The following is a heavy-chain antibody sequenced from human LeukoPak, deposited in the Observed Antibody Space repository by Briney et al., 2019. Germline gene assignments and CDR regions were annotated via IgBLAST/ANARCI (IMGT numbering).Heavy chain of an antibody. J-gene: IGHJ5*02. CDR1: GGSISSSSYY. Sequence: PSETLSPTCTVSGGSISSSSYYWGWIRQPPGKGLEWIGSIYYSGSTYYNPSLKSRVTISVDTSENQFSLKLSSVTAADTAVYYCARQMAAVVFDPWGQGTLVTVSS. V-gene: IGHV4-39*01. CDR2: IYYSGST. CDR3: ARQMAAVVFDP. D-gene: IGHD5-24*01.